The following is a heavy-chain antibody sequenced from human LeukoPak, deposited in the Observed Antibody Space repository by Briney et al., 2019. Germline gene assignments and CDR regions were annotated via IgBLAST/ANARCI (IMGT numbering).Heavy chain of an antibody. CDR2: IRSKANSYAT. V-gene: IGHV3-73*01. Sequence: GGSLKLSCAASGFTFSGSAMHWVRQASGKGLEWVGRIRSKANSYATAYAASVKGRFTISRDDSKNTAYLQMNRLKTADTGVYYCTSPYYYDSSGYYAFAYWGQGTLVTVS. D-gene: IGHD3-22*01. J-gene: IGHJ4*02. CDR3: TSPYYYDSSGYYAFAY. CDR1: GFTFSGSA.